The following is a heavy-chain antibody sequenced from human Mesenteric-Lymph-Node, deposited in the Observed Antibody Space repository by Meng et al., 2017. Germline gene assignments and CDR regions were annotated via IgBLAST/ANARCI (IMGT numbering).Heavy chain of an antibody. V-gene: IGHV3-23*04. CDR2: ISGSGGST. Sequence: GQSAESGGAVVQPGRSLRLSCVASGLTFSSYAMSWVRQAPGKGLEWVSAISGSGGSTYYADSVKGRFTISRDNSKNTLYLQMNSLRAEDTAVYYCAKDRVVAARPSYFDYWGQGTLVTVSS. CDR3: AKDRVVAARPSYFDY. CDR1: GLTFSSYA. D-gene: IGHD6-6*01. J-gene: IGHJ4*02.